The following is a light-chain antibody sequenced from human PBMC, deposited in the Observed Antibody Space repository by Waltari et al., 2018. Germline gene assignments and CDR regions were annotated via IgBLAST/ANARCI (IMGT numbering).Light chain of an antibody. CDR2: DVS. V-gene: IGLV2-14*01. Sequence: QSALTQPPSVSGSPGQSITISCTGPSSDIAHDSPSSWYQQPPAHVPKLIIYDVSTRPSGVSHRFSGSKSGNSASLTISGLQPDDEAGYYCSSFTTRRTWVFGGGTKLTVL. CDR3: SSFTTRRTWV. J-gene: IGLJ3*02. CDR1: SSDIAHDSP.